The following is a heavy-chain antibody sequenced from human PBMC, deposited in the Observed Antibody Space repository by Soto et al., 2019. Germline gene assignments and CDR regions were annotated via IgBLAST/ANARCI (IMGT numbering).Heavy chain of an antibody. Sequence: QVQLVESGGGLVKPGGSLRLSCAASGFTFSDYYMSWIRQAPGKGLEWVSYISSSSSYTNYADSVKGRFTISRDNAKNSLYLQMKAVRSEDTAVYYCERDRHGYGNYGSIWGQGKMVTVSS. CDR3: ERDRHGYGNYGSI. CDR2: ISSSSSYT. D-gene: IGHD4-17*01. CDR1: GFTFSDYY. J-gene: IGHJ3*01. V-gene: IGHV3-11*05.